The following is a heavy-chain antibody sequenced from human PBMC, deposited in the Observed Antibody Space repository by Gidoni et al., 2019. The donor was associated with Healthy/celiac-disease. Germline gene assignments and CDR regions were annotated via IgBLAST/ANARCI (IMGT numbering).Heavy chain of an antibody. CDR2: ISWDGGST. J-gene: IGHJ4*02. D-gene: IGHD6-13*01. CDR3: GGYSSSWIDY. Sequence: EVQLVESGGVVVQPGGSLRLSCAASGFTFDDYTMHWVRQAPGKGLEWVSLISWDGGSTYYADSVKGRFTISRDNSKNSLYLQMNSLRTEDTALYYCGGYSSSWIDYWGQGTLVTVSS. CDR1: GFTFDDYT. V-gene: IGHV3-43*01.